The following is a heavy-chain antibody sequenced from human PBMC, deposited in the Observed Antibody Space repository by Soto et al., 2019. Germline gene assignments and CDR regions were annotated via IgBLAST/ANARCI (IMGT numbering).Heavy chain of an antibody. J-gene: IGHJ4*02. CDR1: GGTFSSYA. D-gene: IGHD6-19*01. Sequence: SVKVSCKASGGTFSSYAISWVRQAPGQGLEWMGGIIPIFGTANYAQKFQGRVTITADESTSTAYMELSSLRSEDTAVYYCASQYSSGWYGGYFDYWGQGTLVTVSS. CDR2: IIPIFGTA. CDR3: ASQYSSGWYGGYFDY. V-gene: IGHV1-69*13.